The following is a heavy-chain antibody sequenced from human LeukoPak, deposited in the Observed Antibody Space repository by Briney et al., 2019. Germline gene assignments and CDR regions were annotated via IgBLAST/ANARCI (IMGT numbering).Heavy chain of an antibody. CDR1: GYTFTGYY. CDR3: ARRGRLGYCTNGVCYMTWFDP. CDR2: INPNSGGT. V-gene: IGHV1-2*02. Sequence: ASVKDSCKASGYTFTGYYMHWVRQAPGQGLEWMGCINPNSGGTNYAQKFQGRVTMTRDTSISTAYMELSRLRSDDTAVYYCARRGRLGYCTNGVCYMTWFDPWGQGTLVTVSS. J-gene: IGHJ5*02. D-gene: IGHD2-8*01.